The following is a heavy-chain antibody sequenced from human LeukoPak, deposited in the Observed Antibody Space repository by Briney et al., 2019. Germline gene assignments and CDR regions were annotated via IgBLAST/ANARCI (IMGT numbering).Heavy chain of an antibody. CDR2: ISAYNGNT. CDR1: GYTFTSYG. J-gene: IGHJ4*02. V-gene: IGHV1-18*01. Sequence: ASVRVSCKASGYTFTSYGISWVRQAPGQGLEWMGWISAYNGNTNYAQKLQGRVTMTTDTSTSTAYMELRSLRSDDTAVYYCARDFFFAHIYGGNPLFHFWGQGTLVTVSS. D-gene: IGHD4-23*01. CDR3: ARDFFFAHIYGGNPLFHF.